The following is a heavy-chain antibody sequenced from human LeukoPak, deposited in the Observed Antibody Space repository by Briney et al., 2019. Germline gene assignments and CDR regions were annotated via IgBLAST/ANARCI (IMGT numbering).Heavy chain of an antibody. J-gene: IGHJ4*02. Sequence: SETLSLTCTVSGGSISSYYWSWIRQPPGKGLEWIGYIYYSGSTNYNPSLKSRVTISVDTSKNQFSLKLSSVTAADTAVYYCARLRRDGYNIDTNYFDYWGQGTLVTVSS. CDR1: GGSISSYY. CDR2: IYYSGST. V-gene: IGHV4-59*08. D-gene: IGHD5-24*01. CDR3: ARLRRDGYNIDTNYFDY.